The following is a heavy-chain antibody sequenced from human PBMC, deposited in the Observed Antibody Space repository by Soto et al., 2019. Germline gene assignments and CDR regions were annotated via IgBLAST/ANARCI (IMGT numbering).Heavy chain of an antibody. Sequence: QVQLQESGPGLVKPSQTLSLTCTVSSGSISSGGYYWSWIRQHPGKGLEWIGYIYYSGITYYNPSLKRRVTISVDTSKNQFSLKLSSVTAADTAVYYCARWPQLEPRFDYWGQGTLVTVSS. CDR1: SGSISSGGYY. D-gene: IGHD1-1*01. J-gene: IGHJ4*02. V-gene: IGHV4-31*03. CDR2: IYYSGIT. CDR3: ARWPQLEPRFDY.